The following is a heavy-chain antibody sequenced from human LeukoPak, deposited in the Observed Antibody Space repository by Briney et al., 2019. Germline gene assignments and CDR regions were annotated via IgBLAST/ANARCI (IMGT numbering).Heavy chain of an antibody. J-gene: IGHJ6*03. V-gene: IGHV4-59*01. CDR2: NHYSGGT. CDR1: GASIFNYY. CDR3: ARAPKYYYMDL. Sequence: PSETLSLTCTVSGASIFNYYWSWIRQSPGKGLEWIGFNHYSGGTSYKPSLKSRVTISLDTTKNQFSLKLTSVTAADTAVYYCARAPKYYYMDLWGKGTTVTVSS.